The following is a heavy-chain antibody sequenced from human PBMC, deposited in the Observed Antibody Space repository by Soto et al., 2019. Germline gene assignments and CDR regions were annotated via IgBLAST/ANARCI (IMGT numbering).Heavy chain of an antibody. Sequence: GGSLRLSCRASGFTFRDYAMSWVRQAPGKGLEWIGFIRSKAYGETTKNAASVEGRFSISRDDSKSIAYLQMNSLKTEDTAVYYCTRDRTTVNPPFDYWGQGTLVTVSS. CDR3: TRDRTTVNPPFDY. CDR2: IRSKAYGETT. D-gene: IGHD4-4*01. CDR1: GFTFRDYA. J-gene: IGHJ4*02. V-gene: IGHV3-49*04.